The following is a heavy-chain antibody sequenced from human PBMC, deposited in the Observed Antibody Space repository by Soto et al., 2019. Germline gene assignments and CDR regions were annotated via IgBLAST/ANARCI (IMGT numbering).Heavy chain of an antibody. V-gene: IGHV1-69*01. CDR1: GDTFSKFA. CDR2: IITFLRTP. Sequence: QVQFVLSGAVVKRPGSSVTVSCKTSGDTFSKFAFSWVRQAPGQGLEWLGGIITFLRTPSYAQPFRGRVTIIADESTNSVFLELSSLTPDDTAIYFCTRDGEKQMFLSPLADWGQGTLITVSS. J-gene: IGHJ4*02. D-gene: IGHD2-21*01. CDR3: TRDGEKQMFLSPLAD.